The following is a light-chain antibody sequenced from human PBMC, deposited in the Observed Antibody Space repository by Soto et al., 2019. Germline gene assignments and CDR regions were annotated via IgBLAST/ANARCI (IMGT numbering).Light chain of an antibody. J-gene: IGKJ5*01. Sequence: EVVFTQSPVTLSLSPVERATLSCRASQIFRGLLAWYQQKPGQAPRLLIYDAYNRATGIPPRFSGSGSGTEFTLTIYSLQSEDFVVYYCQQYNNWPPINFGQGTRLEIK. V-gene: IGKV3-11*01. CDR3: QQYNNWPPIN. CDR1: QIFRGL. CDR2: DAY.